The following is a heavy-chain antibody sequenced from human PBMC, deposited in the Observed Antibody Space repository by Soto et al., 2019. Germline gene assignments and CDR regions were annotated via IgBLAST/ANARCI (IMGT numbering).Heavy chain of an antibody. V-gene: IGHV3-15*07. CDR2: IKSKTDGGTT. CDR1: GFTFSNAW. J-gene: IGHJ5*02. CDR3: TTDYDFLTGPQWGFDP. Sequence: PGGSLRLSCAASGFTFSNAWMNWVRQAPGKGLEWVGRIKSKTDGGTTDYAAPVKGRFTISRDDSKNTLYLQMNSLKTEDTAVYYCTTDYDFLTGPQWGFDPWGQGTLVTVSS. D-gene: IGHD3-9*01.